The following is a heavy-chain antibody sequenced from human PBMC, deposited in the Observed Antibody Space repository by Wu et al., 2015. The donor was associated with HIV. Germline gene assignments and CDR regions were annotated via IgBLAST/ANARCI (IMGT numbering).Heavy chain of an antibody. CDR2: MNPXSGRT. J-gene: IGHJ2*01. CDR3: ARERMADWYCNL. Sequence: QVQLVQSGAEVKKPGASVKVSCKAEGYTFTTHEINWVRQATGQGLEWMGWMNPXSGRTDYAQKFQGRVTMTRDTSTSTAYMELSSLRSEDTAIYYCARERMADWYCNLWGRGTLVTVS. D-gene: IGHD2-8*01. V-gene: IGHV1-8*01. CDR1: GYTFTTHE.